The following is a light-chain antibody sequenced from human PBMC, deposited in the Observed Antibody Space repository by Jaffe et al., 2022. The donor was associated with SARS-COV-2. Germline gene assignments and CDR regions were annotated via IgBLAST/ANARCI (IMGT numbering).Light chain of an antibody. Sequence: QSALTQPASVSGSPGQSITISCTGTSRDVGGYNYVSWYQQYPGKAPKVMIYDVSNRPSGVSNRFSGSKSGNTASLTISGLQAEDEADYYCSSYTSSSTWVFGGGTKLTVL. V-gene: IGLV2-14*01. CDR3: SSYTSSSTWV. CDR1: SRDVGGYNY. CDR2: DVS. J-gene: IGLJ3*02.